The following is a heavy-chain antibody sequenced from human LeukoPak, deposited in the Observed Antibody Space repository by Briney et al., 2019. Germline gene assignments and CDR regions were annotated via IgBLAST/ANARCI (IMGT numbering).Heavy chain of an antibody. V-gene: IGHV3-7*01. Sequence: GGSLRLSCAASGFTFSSYWMSWVRQAPGKGLEWVANIKRDGSEKYYVDSVKGRFTISRDNAKNSLYLQINSVRAEDTAVYFCARAGYSSGWSNYFYYMDAWGTGTTVTVSS. CDR2: IKRDGSEK. CDR3: ARAGYSSGWSNYFYYMDA. J-gene: IGHJ6*03. CDR1: GFTFSSYW. D-gene: IGHD6-19*01.